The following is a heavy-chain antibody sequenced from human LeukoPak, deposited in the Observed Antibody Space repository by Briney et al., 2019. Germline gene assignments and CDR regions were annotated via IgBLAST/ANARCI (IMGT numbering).Heavy chain of an antibody. CDR2: ISEDGMKK. V-gene: IGHV3-30*18. Sequence: GRSLRLSCAASGFTFSNYGMHCLRQAPGKGLEWVAGISEDGMKKYYADSVKARFTISRDNSNNTLFLQMNYLRPDDTAVYYCAKDRDTTASGTFDSWGQGALVTVSS. D-gene: IGHD6-13*01. CDR3: AKDRDTTASGTFDS. CDR1: GFTFSNYG. J-gene: IGHJ4*02.